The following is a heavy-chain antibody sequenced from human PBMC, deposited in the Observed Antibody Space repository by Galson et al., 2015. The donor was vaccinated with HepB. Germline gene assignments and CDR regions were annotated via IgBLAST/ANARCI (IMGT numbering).Heavy chain of an antibody. CDR1: GFTFSNAW. D-gene: IGHD1-14*01. V-gene: IGHV3-15*05. CDR3: AAGKLRIDIWEGMED. CDR2: IKSKTDGGTT. J-gene: IGHJ6*02. Sequence: SLRLSCAASGFTFSNAWMSWVRQAPGKGLEWVGRIKSKTDGGTTEYAAPVKGRFSISRDDAGNTLLLQMNSLKTEDTAVYYCAAGKLRIDIWEGMEDWGQGTTVTVS.